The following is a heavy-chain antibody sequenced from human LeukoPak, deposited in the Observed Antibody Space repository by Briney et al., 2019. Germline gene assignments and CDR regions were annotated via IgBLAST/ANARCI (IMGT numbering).Heavy chain of an antibody. Sequence: GGSLRLSCAASGFTFSSYAMSWVRQAPGKGLEWVSAISGSGGSTYYADSVKGRFTISRDNAKNSLYLQMNSLRDEDTAVYYCARDRRTYGDADYWGQGTLVTVSS. CDR1: GFTFSSYA. D-gene: IGHD4-17*01. V-gene: IGHV3-23*01. J-gene: IGHJ4*02. CDR3: ARDRRTYGDADY. CDR2: ISGSGGST.